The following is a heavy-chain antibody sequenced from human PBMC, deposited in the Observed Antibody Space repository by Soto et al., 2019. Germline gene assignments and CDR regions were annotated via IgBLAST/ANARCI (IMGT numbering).Heavy chain of an antibody. CDR1: GFTFSSYW. Sequence: GGSLRLSCAASGFTFSSYWMSWVRQAPGKGLEWGANIKQDGSEKYYVDSVKGRFTISRDNAKNSLYLQMNSLRAEDTAVYYCASNYDFWSGYYDYWGQGTLVTVSS. D-gene: IGHD3-3*01. V-gene: IGHV3-7*01. CDR2: IKQDGSEK. CDR3: ASNYDFWSGYYDY. J-gene: IGHJ4*02.